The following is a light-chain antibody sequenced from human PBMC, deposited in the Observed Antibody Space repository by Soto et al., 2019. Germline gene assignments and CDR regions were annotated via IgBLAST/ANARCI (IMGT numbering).Light chain of an antibody. J-gene: IGKJ1*01. V-gene: IGKV3-15*01. Sequence: EIVMTQSPATLSVSPGERATLSCRASQSVSGNLAWYQQKPVQAPRLLIYGALTRATGIPARFSGSGSVTEFTLAISSLQSEDFAVYYCHQRQSWPRTFVQGTKVDI. CDR2: GAL. CDR1: QSVSGN. CDR3: HQRQSWPRT.